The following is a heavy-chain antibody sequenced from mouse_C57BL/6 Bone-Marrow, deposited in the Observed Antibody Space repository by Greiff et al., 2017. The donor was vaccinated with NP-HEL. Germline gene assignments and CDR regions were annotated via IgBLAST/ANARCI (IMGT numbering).Heavy chain of an antibody. CDR1: GYTFTNYG. D-gene: IGHD2-1*01. Sequence: LVESGAELARPGASVKLSCKASGYTFTNYGISWVKQRTGQGLEWIGEIYPRSGNTYYNEKFKGKATLTADKSSSTAYMELRSLTSEDSAVYFCARLWYHWYFDVWGTGTTVTVSS. CDR3: ARLWYHWYFDV. J-gene: IGHJ1*03. V-gene: IGHV1-81*01. CDR2: IYPRSGNT.